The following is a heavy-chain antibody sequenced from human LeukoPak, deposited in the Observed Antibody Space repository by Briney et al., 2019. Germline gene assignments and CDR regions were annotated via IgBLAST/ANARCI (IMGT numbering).Heavy chain of an antibody. J-gene: IGHJ4*02. CDR2: ITYDGITT. V-gene: IGHV3-30*18. CDR3: VKEQSSGNYRTADF. D-gene: IGHD3-10*01. CDR1: GFTLSSLG. Sequence: PPGTSLRLSCAASGFTLSSLGMHWVRQAPGKGLEWVAVITYDGITTYFDESVMGRFTISRDTSKSMLYLQMNSLRPEDTAVYYCVKEQSSGNYRTADFWGQGTLVTVSS.